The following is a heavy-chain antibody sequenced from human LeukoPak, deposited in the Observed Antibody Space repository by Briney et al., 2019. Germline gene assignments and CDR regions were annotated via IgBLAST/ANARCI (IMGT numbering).Heavy chain of an antibody. D-gene: IGHD1-1*01. CDR1: SITFTKAW. CDR2: IVSETVGGRT. CDR3: ATSITTPGAFDI. V-gene: IGHV3-15*04. J-gene: IGHJ4*02. Sequence: PGGSLRLSCAASSITFTKAWMSWVRQAPGKGLEWVARIVSETVGGRTDYAASVKGRFTISRDDSKSTLFLQMSSLKIEDTAVYYCATSITTPGAFDIWGQGVLVTVSS.